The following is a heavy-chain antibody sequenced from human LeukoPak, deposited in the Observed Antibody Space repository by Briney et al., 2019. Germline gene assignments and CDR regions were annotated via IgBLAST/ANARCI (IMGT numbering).Heavy chain of an antibody. CDR1: GFTFSSYW. CDR3: ARDGSDFWSGYFPYYYYYMDV. V-gene: IGHV3-7*01. CDR2: IKQDGSEK. Sequence: GGSLRLSCAASGFTFSSYWMSWVRQAPGKGLEWVANIKQDGSEKYYVDSVKGRFTISRDNAKNSLYLQMNSLRAEDTAVYYCARDGSDFWSGYFPYYYYYMDVWGKGTTVTVSS. J-gene: IGHJ6*03. D-gene: IGHD3-3*01.